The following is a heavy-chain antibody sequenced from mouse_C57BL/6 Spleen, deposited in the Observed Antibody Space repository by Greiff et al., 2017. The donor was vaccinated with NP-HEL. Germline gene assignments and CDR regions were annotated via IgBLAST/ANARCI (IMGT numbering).Heavy chain of an antibody. D-gene: IGHD2-3*01. CDR2: ISYDGSN. J-gene: IGHJ2*01. CDR1: GYSITSGYY. CDR3: ASSYDGYYEGY. Sequence: VQLQQSGPGLVKPSQSLSLTCSVTGYSITSGYYWNWIRQFPGNKLEWMGYISYDGSNNYNPSLKNRIPITRDTSKNQFFLKLNSVTTEDTATYYCASSYDGYYEGYWGQGTTLTVSS. V-gene: IGHV3-6*01.